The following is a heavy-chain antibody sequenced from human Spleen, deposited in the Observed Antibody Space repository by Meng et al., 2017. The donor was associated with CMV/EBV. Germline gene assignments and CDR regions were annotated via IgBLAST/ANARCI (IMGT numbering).Heavy chain of an antibody. CDR1: GFTFDDYA. CDR3: AKDMFYYDTTGQMDY. Sequence: GGSLRLSCAASGFTFDDYAMHWVRQAPGKGLEWVSGISWNSGSIGYADSVKGRFTISRDSAKNSLHLQMTSLRPEDTALYYCAKDMFYYDTTGQMDYWGQGTLVTVSS. CDR2: ISWNSGSI. J-gene: IGHJ4*02. D-gene: IGHD3-22*01. V-gene: IGHV3-9*01.